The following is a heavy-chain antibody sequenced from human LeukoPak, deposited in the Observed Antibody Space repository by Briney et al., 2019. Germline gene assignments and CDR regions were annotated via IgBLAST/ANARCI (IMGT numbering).Heavy chain of an antibody. D-gene: IGHD5-18*01. CDR3: ATVDTAMVTGDHYYYYGMDV. CDR2: IYSGGST. V-gene: IGHV3-53*01. CDR1: GFTVSSNY. Sequence: PGGSLTLSCPASGFTVSSNYMSWVRPAAGKGLAWVSVIYSGGSTYYAQSVKGRFTISRDNPKNTLYLQMNSLRAEDTAVYYCATVDTAMVTGDHYYYYGMDVWGQGTTVTVSS. J-gene: IGHJ6*02.